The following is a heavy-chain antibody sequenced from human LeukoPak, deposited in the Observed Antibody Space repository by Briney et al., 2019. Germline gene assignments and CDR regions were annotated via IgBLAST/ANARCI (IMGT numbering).Heavy chain of an antibody. J-gene: IGHJ4*02. V-gene: IGHV4-38-2*02. CDR1: GYSINSGYY. CDR2: INHSGST. D-gene: IGHD6-6*01. CDR3: ARGRRVGSSSGLGY. Sequence: SETLSLTCNVSGYSINSGYYWGWIRQPPGKGLEWIGEINHSGSTNYNPSLKSRVTISVDTSKNQFSLKLSSVTAADTAVYYCARGRRVGSSSGLGYWGQGTLVIVSS.